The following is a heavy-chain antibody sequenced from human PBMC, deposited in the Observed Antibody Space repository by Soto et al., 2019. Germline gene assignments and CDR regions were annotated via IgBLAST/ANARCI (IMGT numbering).Heavy chain of an antibody. D-gene: IGHD3-3*01. Sequence: GGSLRLSCEASGFTFSDYWMHWVRQAPGKGLVWVSHINNDGSSTTYADSVKGRFTISRDNAKNTVYLQMNNLRAEDTAVYYRATLSTTRPLDYRGQGALVTVSS. J-gene: IGHJ4*02. CDR2: INNDGSST. CDR3: ATLSTTRPLDY. CDR1: GFTFSDYW. V-gene: IGHV3-74*01.